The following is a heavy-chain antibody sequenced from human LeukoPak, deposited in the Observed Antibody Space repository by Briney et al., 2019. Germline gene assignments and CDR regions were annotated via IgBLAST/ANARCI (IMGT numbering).Heavy chain of an antibody. CDR1: GGSISSYY. D-gene: IGHD1-7*01. V-gene: IGHV4-59*01. Sequence: SETLSLTCTVSGGSISSYYWSWIRQPPGKGLEWIGYIYYSGSTNYNPSLKCRVTISVDTSKNQFSLKLSSVTAADTAVYYCARGEELYLFFDIWGQGTMVTVSS. J-gene: IGHJ3*02. CDR3: ARGEELYLFFDI. CDR2: IYYSGST.